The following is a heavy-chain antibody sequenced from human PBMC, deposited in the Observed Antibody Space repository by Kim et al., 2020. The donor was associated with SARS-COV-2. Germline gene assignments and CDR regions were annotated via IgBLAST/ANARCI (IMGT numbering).Heavy chain of an antibody. J-gene: IGHJ4*02. CDR3: AKDIWRSSWERGVFFDY. Sequence: GGSLRLSCAASGFTFGDYAMHWVRQAPGKGLEWVSGISWNSGSIGYADSVKGRFTISRDNAKNSLYLQMNSLRAEDTALYYCAKDIWRSSWERGVFFDYWGQGTLVTVSS. CDR1: GFTFGDYA. V-gene: IGHV3-9*01. D-gene: IGHD6-13*01. CDR2: ISWNSGSI.